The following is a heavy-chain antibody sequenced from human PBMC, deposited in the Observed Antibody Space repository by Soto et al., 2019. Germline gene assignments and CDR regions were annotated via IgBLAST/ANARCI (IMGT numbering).Heavy chain of an antibody. CDR2: INACNGNT. J-gene: IGHJ5*02. Sequence: SVKVSSMASGYPFTRYPIHWVRQDPGERLEWMGWINACNGNTEYSQKFEGRVTITRDTSASTAYMELSSLRSEDTAVYYCARVGPPADPWGQGTLVTVSS. V-gene: IGHV1-3*01. CDR1: GYPFTRYP. CDR3: ARVGPPADP.